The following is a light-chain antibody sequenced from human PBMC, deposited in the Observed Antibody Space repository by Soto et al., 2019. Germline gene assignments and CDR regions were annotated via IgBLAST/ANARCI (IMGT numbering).Light chain of an antibody. CDR3: SSYSISTAYL. V-gene: IGLV2-14*01. CDR2: EVS. Sequence: QSVLTQPASVSGSPGQSITISCTGTSSDVGGYDYVSWYQLHPGKSPKLMVFEVSNRPSGVSYRFSGSKSANTASVTISGIQAEDEADYFCSSYSISTAYLFGTGTKVTVL. CDR1: SSDVGGYDY. J-gene: IGLJ1*01.